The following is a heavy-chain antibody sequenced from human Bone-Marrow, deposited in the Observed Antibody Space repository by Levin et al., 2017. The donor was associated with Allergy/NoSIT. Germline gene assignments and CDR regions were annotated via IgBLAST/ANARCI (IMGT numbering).Heavy chain of an antibody. V-gene: IGHV1-8*01. J-gene: IGHJ6*02. CDR3: ARGGVAGYISEQLVRFYYYGMDV. Sequence: ASVKVSCKASGYTFTSYDINWVRQATGQGLEWMGWMNPNSGNTGYAQKFQGRVTMTRNTSISTAYMELSSLRSEDTAVYYCARGGVAGYISEQLVRFYYYGMDVWGQGTTVTVSS. D-gene: IGHD6-6*01. CDR2: MNPNSGNT. CDR1: GYTFTSYD.